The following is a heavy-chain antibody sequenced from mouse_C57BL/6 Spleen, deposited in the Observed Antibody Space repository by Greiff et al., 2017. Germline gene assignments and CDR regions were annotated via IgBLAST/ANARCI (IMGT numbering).Heavy chain of an antibody. CDR2: ISNGGGST. CDR3: ARQGGNSWFAY. D-gene: IGHD1-1*02. V-gene: IGHV5-12*01. CDR1: GFTFSDYY. J-gene: IGHJ3*01. Sequence: DVMLVESGGGLVQPGGSLKHSCAASGFTFSDYYKYWVRQTPEKRLEWVAYISNGGGSTYYPDTVKGRFTISRDNSKNTLYLQKSRLKCDGTAMYYCARQGGNSWFAYWSQVPLVTISA.